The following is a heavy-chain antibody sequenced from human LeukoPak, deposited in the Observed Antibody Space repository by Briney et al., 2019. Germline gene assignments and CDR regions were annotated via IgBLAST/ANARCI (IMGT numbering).Heavy chain of an antibody. CDR3: ARVTRTYFYYHYMDV. CDR1: GGSFSGYY. CDR2: INHSGST. V-gene: IGHV4-34*01. Sequence: PSETLSLTCAVYGGSFSGYYWSWIRQPPGKGLEWIGEINHSGSTNYNPSLKSRVTISVDTSKNQFSLKLSSLTAADTAVYYCARVTRTYFYYHYMDVWGKGTTVTVSS. J-gene: IGHJ6*03.